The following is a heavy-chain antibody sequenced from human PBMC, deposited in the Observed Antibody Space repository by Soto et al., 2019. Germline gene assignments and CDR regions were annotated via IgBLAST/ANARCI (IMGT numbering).Heavy chain of an antibody. Sequence: QLQLQESGPGLVKPSATLSLTCTVSGGSISSSSYYWGWIRQPPGKGLEWIGSIYYSGSTYYSPSLKSRVTISVDTSKNQFSLKLGSVTAADTAVYYCARRPHRSSPHWSNWGQGTLVTVSS. CDR1: GGSISSSSYY. CDR3: ARRPHRSSPHWSN. J-gene: IGHJ4*02. V-gene: IGHV4-39*01. CDR2: IYYSGST. D-gene: IGHD6-6*01.